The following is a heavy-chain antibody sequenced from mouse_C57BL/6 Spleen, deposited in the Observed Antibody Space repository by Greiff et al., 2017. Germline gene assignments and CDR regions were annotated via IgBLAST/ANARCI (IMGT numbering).Heavy chain of an antibody. V-gene: IGHV1-81*01. CDR2: IYPRSGNT. CDR3: AASYNGRSYRYFDV. CDR1: GYTFTSYG. D-gene: IGHD1-2*01. Sequence: VQLQQSGAELARPGASVKLSCKASGYTFTSYGISWVKQRTGQGLEWIGEIYPRSGNTYYNEKFKGKATLTADKSSSTAYMELLSLTSEDSAVYFCAASYNGRSYRYFDVWGTGTTVTVSS. J-gene: IGHJ1*03.